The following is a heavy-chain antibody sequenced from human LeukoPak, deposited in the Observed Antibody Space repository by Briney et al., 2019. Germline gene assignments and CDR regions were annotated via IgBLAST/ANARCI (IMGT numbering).Heavy chain of an antibody. D-gene: IGHD6-13*01. V-gene: IGHV3-9*01. CDR1: GFTFDDYA. CDR2: ISWNSGTV. Sequence: GGSLRLSCAASGFTFDDYAMHWVRQAPGKGLEWVSGISWNSGTVGYADSVKGRFTISRDNAKNTLYLQMNSLRAEDTAVYYCARVDSSSWYPYYYYYYMDVWGKGTTVTISS. J-gene: IGHJ6*03. CDR3: ARVDSSSWYPYYYYYYMDV.